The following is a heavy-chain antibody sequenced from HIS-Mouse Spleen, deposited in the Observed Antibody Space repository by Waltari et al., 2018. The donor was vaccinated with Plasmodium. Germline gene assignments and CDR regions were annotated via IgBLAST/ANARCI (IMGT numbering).Heavy chain of an antibody. Sequence: QLQLQESGPGLVKPSETLSLTCTVPGGSISSRSYYWGWIRQPPGMGLEWIGSTYYSGSTYYNPSLKSRVTISVDTSKNQFSLKLSSVTAADTAVYYCARDLKGVIAAAGTYNWFDPWGQGTLVTVSS. J-gene: IGHJ5*02. V-gene: IGHV4-39*07. CDR3: ARDLKGVIAAAGTYNWFDP. CDR2: TYYSGST. D-gene: IGHD6-13*01. CDR1: GGSISSRSYY.